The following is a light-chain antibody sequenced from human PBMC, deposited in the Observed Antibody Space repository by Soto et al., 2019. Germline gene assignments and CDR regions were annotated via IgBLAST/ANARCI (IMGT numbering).Light chain of an antibody. CDR3: YSYRSSSHHCVV. V-gene: IGLV2-14*01. CDR1: SSDVGGYNY. CDR2: EVS. Sequence: QSALTQPASVSGSPGQSITISCTGTSSDVGGYNYVSWCQQYPGKAPKLMIYEVSNRPSGVSNRFSGSKSGNTASLTISGLQAEDEADYYCYSYRSSSHHCVVFGGGTKLTVL. J-gene: IGLJ2*01.